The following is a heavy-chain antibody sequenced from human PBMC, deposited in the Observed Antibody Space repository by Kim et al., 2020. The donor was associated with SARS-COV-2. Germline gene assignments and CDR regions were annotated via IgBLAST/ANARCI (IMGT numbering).Heavy chain of an antibody. CDR2: INHSGST. CDR3: ARGIGYFDWLLLGGNWFDP. V-gene: IGHV4-34*01. J-gene: IGHJ5*02. D-gene: IGHD3-9*01. Sequence: SETLSLTCAVYGGSFSGYYWSWIRQPPGKGLEWIGEINHSGSTNYNPSLKSRVTISVDTSKNQFTLKLSSVTAADTAVYYCARGIGYFDWLLLGGNWFDPWGQGTLVTVSS. CDR1: GGSFSGYY.